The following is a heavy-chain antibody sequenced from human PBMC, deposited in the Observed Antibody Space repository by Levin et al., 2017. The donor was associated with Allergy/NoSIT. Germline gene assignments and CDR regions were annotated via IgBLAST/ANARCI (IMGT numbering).Heavy chain of an antibody. D-gene: IGHD7-27*01. CDR1: GFTFGDYA. V-gene: IGHV3-9*01. Sequence: PGGSLRLSCAASGFTFGDYAMHWVRQAPGKGLEWVSGINWNRDKIGYADSVRARFTISRDNAKNSLYLQMNSLGPEDTALYYCAKGHNWGSPNTFDYWGQGTLVTVSS. J-gene: IGHJ4*02. CDR3: AKGHNWGSPNTFDY. CDR2: INWNRDKI.